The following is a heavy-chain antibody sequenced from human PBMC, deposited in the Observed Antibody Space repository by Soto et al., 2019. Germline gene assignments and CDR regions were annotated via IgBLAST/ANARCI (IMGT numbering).Heavy chain of an antibody. CDR3: ARDRDYAFDY. Sequence: EVQVVASGGGLVQPGGSLRLSCTATGFTFNTYTMNWVRQAPGKGLEWISYISPDGSMYYADSVKSRFTISRDNAKNSLYLQMNSLRDEDTAVYYCARDRDYAFDYWGQGTLVTVSS. V-gene: IGHV3-48*02. CDR1: GFTFNTYT. CDR2: ISPDGSM. J-gene: IGHJ4*02. D-gene: IGHD2-2*01.